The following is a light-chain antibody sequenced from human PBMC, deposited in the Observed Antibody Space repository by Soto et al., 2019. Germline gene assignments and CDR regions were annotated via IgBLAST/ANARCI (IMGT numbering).Light chain of an antibody. CDR2: EGT. CDR1: SNDFGSRNF. Sequence: QSALTQPASVSGSPGQSITISCTGSSNDFGSRNFVSWYQQRPNKAPKLMIFEGTKRPSGVSDRFSASKSGYTASLTISGLRAEDEANYYCCSYAGGTTWVFGGGTKLTVL. CDR3: CSYAGGTTWV. J-gene: IGLJ3*02. V-gene: IGLV2-23*01.